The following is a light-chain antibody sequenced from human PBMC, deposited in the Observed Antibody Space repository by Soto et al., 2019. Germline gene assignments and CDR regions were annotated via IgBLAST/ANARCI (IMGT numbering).Light chain of an antibody. Sequence: QSALTQPASVSGSPGQSITISCTGSNSDIGNYNIVSWYQQHPDKAPQLIIYEVTKRPSGVSNRFSGSKSGNTASLTISGLRAEDEAHYHCCSYAGSRTFVFGGGTKVTVL. CDR3: CSYAGSRTFV. V-gene: IGLV2-23*02. J-gene: IGLJ3*02. CDR2: EVT. CDR1: NSDIGNYNI.